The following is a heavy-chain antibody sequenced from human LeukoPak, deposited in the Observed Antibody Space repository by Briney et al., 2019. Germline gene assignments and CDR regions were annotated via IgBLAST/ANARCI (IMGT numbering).Heavy chain of an antibody. Sequence: SETLSLTCAVYGGSFSGYYWSWIRQPPGKGLEWIGEINHSGSTNYNPSLKSRVTISVDTSKNQFSLKLSSVTAADTAVYYCARGRITSIVVVPAAIFSVSLTDRYYFDCWGQGTLVTVSS. CDR2: INHSGST. J-gene: IGHJ4*02. D-gene: IGHD2-2*02. CDR3: ARGRITSIVVVPAAIFSVSLTDRYYFDC. CDR1: GGSFSGYY. V-gene: IGHV4-34*01.